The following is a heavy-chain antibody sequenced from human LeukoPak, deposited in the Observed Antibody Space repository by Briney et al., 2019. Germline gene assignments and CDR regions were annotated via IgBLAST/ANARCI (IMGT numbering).Heavy chain of an antibody. CDR2: IYTSGST. CDR3: ARDRGYDYESSGTTELDY. J-gene: IGHJ4*02. V-gene: IGHV4-61*02. D-gene: IGHD3-22*01. CDR1: DDSISGGSYY. Sequence: PSETLSLTCSVSDDSISGGSYYWNWIRQPAGKGLEWIGLIYTSGSTNYNPSLKSRVTISVDTSKNQFSLKLSSVTAADTAVYYCARDRGYDYESSGTTELDYWGQGTLVTVSS.